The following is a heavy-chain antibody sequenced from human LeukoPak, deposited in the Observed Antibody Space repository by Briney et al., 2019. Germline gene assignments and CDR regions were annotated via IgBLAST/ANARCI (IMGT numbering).Heavy chain of an antibody. CDR3: ARVSEYGGTDPLDY. CDR2: INPDGSDK. CDR1: GFTFNIRW. Sequence: GGSLRLSCAASGFTFNIRWMSWVRQAPGKGLEWVANINPDGSDKYYVESVKGRFTISRDNDKNSFNLQMDSLRAEDTAIYYCARVSEYGGTDPLDYWGQGTLVTVSS. V-gene: IGHV3-7*01. D-gene: IGHD4-23*01. J-gene: IGHJ4*02.